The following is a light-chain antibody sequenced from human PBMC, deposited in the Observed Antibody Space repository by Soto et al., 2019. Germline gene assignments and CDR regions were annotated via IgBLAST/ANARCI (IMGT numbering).Light chain of an antibody. CDR2: GAS. CDR3: QQYGSSPPYT. V-gene: IGKV3-20*01. J-gene: IGKJ2*01. CDR1: QSVSSRY. Sequence: EIVLTQSPGTLSLSPGERATLSCRASQSVSSRYLAWYQQKPGQAPSVLIYGASSRATGIPDTISGSGCGTDYTLTISRLEPEEFAVYYCQQYGSSPPYTFGQGTKLEIK.